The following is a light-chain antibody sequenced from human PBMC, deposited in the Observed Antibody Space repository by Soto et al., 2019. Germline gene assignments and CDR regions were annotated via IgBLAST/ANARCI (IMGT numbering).Light chain of an antibody. CDR3: VLYMGSGIWV. J-gene: IGLJ3*02. V-gene: IGLV8-61*01. Sequence: QTVVTQEQSFSVSPGGTVTLTCGLSSGSVSTSSYPSWYQQTPGQAPRTLIYRTNTRSSGVPDRFSGSILGNKAALTITGAQADDESDYYCVLYMGSGIWVFGGGTKLTVL. CDR2: RTN. CDR1: SGSVSTSSY.